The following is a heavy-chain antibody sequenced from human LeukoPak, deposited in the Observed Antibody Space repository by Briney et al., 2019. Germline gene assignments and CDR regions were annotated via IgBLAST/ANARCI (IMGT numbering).Heavy chain of an antibody. Sequence: SETLSLTCTVSGGSISSSNFYWGWIRQPPGKGLEWIGSIYYSGSTYYNPSLKSRVSISVDTSKNQFSLKLSSVTAADTAVYYCARIWITMIDYWGQGTLVTVSS. CDR3: ARIWITMIDY. J-gene: IGHJ4*02. CDR1: GGSISSSNFY. V-gene: IGHV4-39*07. CDR2: IYYSGST. D-gene: IGHD3-22*01.